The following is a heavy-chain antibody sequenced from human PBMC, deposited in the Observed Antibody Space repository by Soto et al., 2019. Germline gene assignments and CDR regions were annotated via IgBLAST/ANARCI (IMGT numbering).Heavy chain of an antibody. V-gene: IGHV4-4*02. CDR3: ARVPGLVVSADDAFDN. J-gene: IGHJ3*02. CDR2: IYHSGSA. Sequence: QVQLQESGPGLVKPSGTLSLTCAVSGGSVSSSNWWSWVRQSPGRGLEWLGEIYHSGSAHYNPSLTRRATISLDKSKNQFSLRLTSVTAADTAVYYCARVPGLVVSADDAFDNWGPGTRVIVSS. D-gene: IGHD2-8*02. CDR1: GGSVSSSNW.